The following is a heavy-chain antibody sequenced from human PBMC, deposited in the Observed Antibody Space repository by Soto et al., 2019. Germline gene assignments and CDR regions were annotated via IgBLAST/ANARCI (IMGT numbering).Heavy chain of an antibody. J-gene: IGHJ4*02. CDR3: VRDYGILTAYQYYFDY. V-gene: IGHV1-46*01. D-gene: IGHD3-9*01. Sequence: GASVKVSCKASGYTFTNYYMHWVRQAPGQGHEWMGIINPSVGSTTYAQRFQGRFTITRDTSTSTVYMELSSLRSEDTAVYYCVRDYGILTAYQYYFDYWGQGTLVTVSS. CDR1: GYTFTNYY. CDR2: INPSVGST.